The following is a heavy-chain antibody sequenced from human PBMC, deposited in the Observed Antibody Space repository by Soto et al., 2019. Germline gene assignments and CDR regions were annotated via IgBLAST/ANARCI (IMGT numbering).Heavy chain of an antibody. CDR3: ARSFDILPFGFCLAY. V-gene: IGHV4-39*01. CDR1: GGSMSSSSYY. Sequence: SETLSLTCTVSGGSMSSSSYYWGWIRQPPGKGLEWIANKYFSGFYSGSTSYNPSLKSRVTISIDTSNNQFSLHVSSLTVASTAVYYCARSFDILPFGFCLAYCGQGTLFTVSS. D-gene: IGHD3-9*01. CDR2: KYFSGFYSGST. J-gene: IGHJ4*02.